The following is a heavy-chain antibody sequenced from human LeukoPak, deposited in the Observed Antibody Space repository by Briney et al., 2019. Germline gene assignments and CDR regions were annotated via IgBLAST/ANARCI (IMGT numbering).Heavy chain of an antibody. Sequence: GGSLRLSCAASGFTFSSYSMNWVRQAPGKGLEWVSYISSSSTIYYADSVKGRFTISRDNAKNSLYLQMNSLRDEDTAVYYCARDIIAVYWGQGTLVTVSS. V-gene: IGHV3-48*02. D-gene: IGHD6-19*01. J-gene: IGHJ4*02. CDR3: ARDIIAVY. CDR2: ISSSSTI. CDR1: GFTFSSYS.